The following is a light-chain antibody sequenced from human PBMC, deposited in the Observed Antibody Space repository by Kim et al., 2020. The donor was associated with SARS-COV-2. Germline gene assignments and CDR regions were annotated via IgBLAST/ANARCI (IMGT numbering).Light chain of an antibody. J-gene: IGKJ1*01. CDR2: AAS. CDR3: QKCDSAPLT. Sequence: ASVGDRVTITCRASQDISNYLDWFQRKPGKAPKLLIYAASTLEKAVPSRFSGSGSGTDFTLTVSSLQPEDVATYYCQKCDSAPLTFGQGTKVEIK. V-gene: IGKV1-27*01. CDR1: QDISNY.